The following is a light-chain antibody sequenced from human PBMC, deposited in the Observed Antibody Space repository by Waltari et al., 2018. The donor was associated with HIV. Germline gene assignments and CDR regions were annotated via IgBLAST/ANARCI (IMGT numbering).Light chain of an antibody. J-gene: IGKJ5*01. CDR3: QNYDSVPVA. CDR2: AAS. V-gene: IGKV1-27*01. CDR1: RDISND. Sequence: DIQMSQAPSSLSASVGARVPITCRASRDISNDLAWYQQKSGEVPKLLMYAASALRSGVPSRFRGSGSGTDFTLTINGLQPEDVGSYYCQNYDSVPVAFGQGTRLEI.